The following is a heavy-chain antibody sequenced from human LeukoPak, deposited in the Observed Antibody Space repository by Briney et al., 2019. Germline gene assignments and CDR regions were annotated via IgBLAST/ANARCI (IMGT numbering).Heavy chain of an antibody. J-gene: IGHJ4*02. V-gene: IGHV3-48*03. CDR1: GFTFSSYE. D-gene: IGHD2/OR15-2a*01. CDR3: ARSGLSRFGF. Sequence: PGGSLRFSCAASGFTFSSYEMNWVRQAPGKGLEWVSYISSSGSTIYYADSVKGRFTISRDNSKNTLYLQMNSLRAEDTAVYYCARSGLSRFGFWGQGTLVTVSS. CDR2: ISSSGSTI.